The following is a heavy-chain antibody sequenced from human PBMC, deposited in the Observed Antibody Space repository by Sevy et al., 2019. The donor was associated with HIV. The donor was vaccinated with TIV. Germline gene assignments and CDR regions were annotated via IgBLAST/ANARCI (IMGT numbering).Heavy chain of an antibody. CDR3: ASWGWLVRDAFDI. V-gene: IGHV3-53*01. CDR1: GFTVSSNY. D-gene: IGHD6-19*01. J-gene: IGHJ3*02. CDR2: IYSGGST. Sequence: GGSLRLSCAASGFTVSSNYMSWVRQAPGKGLEWVSVIYSGGSTYYADSVKGRFTISRDNSKNTLYLQMNSLRAEDTAVYYGASWGWLVRDAFDIWGQGTMVTVSS.